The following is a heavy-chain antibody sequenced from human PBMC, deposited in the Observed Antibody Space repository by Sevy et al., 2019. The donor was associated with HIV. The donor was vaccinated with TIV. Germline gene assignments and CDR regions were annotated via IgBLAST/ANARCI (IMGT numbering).Heavy chain of an antibody. CDR3: AKDRVRSIAVAGTGFDY. V-gene: IGHV3-23*01. J-gene: IGHJ4*02. D-gene: IGHD6-19*01. CDR1: GFTFSSYA. Sequence: GGSLRLSCAASGFTFSSYAMSWVRQAPGKGLEWVSAMSGSGGSTYYADSVKGRFTISRDNSKNTLYLQMNSLRAEDTAVYYCAKDRVRSIAVAGTGFDYWGQGTLVTVSS. CDR2: MSGSGGST.